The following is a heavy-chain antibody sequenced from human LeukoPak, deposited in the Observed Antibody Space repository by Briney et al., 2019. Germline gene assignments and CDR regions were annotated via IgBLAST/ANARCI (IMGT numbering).Heavy chain of an antibody. CDR1: GGSISSYY. D-gene: IGHD6-19*01. Sequence: SETLSLTCTVSGGSISSYYWSWIRQPPGKGLEWIGRLYTSGDTDYNPSLKSRLTMSVDTSKNQFSLKLSSVTAADTAVYYCAGVQSGWSVEYWGQGTLVTVSS. V-gene: IGHV4-4*07. J-gene: IGHJ4*02. CDR3: AGVQSGWSVEY. CDR2: LYTSGDT.